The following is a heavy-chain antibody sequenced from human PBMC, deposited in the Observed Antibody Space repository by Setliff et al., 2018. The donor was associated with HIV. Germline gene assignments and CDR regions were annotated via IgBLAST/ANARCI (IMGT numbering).Heavy chain of an antibody. CDR1: GFTFSQYS. CDR3: AKATTAASNAPLDY. J-gene: IGHJ4*02. D-gene: IGHD1-1*01. Sequence: GGSLRLSCVASGFTFSQYSMNWVRQAPGKGLEWVSGITWNRGNIDYADSVKGRFTISRDNAKNSLYLQMNSLRPEDTAFYYCAKATTAASNAPLDYWGQGTLVTVSS. V-gene: IGHV3-9*01. CDR2: ITWNRGNI.